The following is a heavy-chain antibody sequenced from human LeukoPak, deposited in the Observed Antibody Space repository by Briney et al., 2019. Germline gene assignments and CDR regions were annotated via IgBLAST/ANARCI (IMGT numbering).Heavy chain of an antibody. CDR3: ARHSVAGWFWFDP. D-gene: IGHD6-19*01. CDR1: GSSISSYY. V-gene: IGHV4-59*08. Sequence: SETLSLTCTVSGSSISSYYWSWIRQPPGKGLEWIGYIYYSGSTNYNPSLKSRVTISVDTSKNQFSLKLSSVTAADTAVYYCARHSVAGWFWFDPWGQGTLVTVSS. CDR2: IYYSGST. J-gene: IGHJ5*02.